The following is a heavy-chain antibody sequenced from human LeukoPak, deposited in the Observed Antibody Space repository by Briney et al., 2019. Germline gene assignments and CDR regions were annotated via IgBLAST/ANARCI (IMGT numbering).Heavy chain of an antibody. CDR2: IYYSGST. D-gene: IGHD3-3*01. Sequence: SETLSLTCTVSGGSISSYYWSWIRQPPGKGLEWIGYIYYSGSTNYNPSLKSRVTISVDTSKNQFSLKLSSVTAADTAVYYCARRVRMYYDFWSGYREFDYWGQGTLVTVSS. J-gene: IGHJ4*02. CDR3: ARRVRMYYDFWSGYREFDY. V-gene: IGHV4-59*12. CDR1: GGSISSYY.